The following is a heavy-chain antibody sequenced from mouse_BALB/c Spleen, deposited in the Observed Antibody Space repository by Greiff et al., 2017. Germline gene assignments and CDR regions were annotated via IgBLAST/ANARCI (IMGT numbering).Heavy chain of an antibody. Sequence: QVQLQQSGAELVKPGASVKLSCKASGYTFTSYYMYWVKQRPGQGLEWIGEINPSNGGTNFNEKFKSKATLTVDKSSSTAYMQLSSLTSEDSAVHYCTKGWSYFDYWGQGTTLTVSS. D-gene: IGHD2-3*01. CDR2: INPSNGGT. J-gene: IGHJ2*01. CDR1: GYTFTSYY. V-gene: IGHV1S81*02. CDR3: TKGWSYFDY.